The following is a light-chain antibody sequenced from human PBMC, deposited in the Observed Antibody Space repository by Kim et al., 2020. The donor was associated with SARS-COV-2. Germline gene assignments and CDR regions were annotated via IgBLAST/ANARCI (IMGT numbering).Light chain of an antibody. J-gene: IGLJ3*02. CDR2: RNN. CDR1: SNIVGNQG. V-gene: IGLV10-54*02. Sequence: QTATLTCTGNSNIVGNQGAAWLQQNQGHPPKLLSYRNNNRPSGISERFSASRSGNTASLTITGLQPEDEADYYCSALDSSLSAHDVFGGGTQLTVL. CDR3: SALDSSLSAHDV.